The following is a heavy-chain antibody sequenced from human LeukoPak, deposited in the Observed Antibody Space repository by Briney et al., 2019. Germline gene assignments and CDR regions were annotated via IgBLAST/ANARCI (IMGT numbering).Heavy chain of an antibody. CDR3: AREIMGGTFDY. V-gene: IGHV3-21*01. Sequence: KPGGSLRLSCAASGFTFTTYSMNWVRQAPGKGLEWVSSITSSSDSKYNADSIKGRFTISRDNARNSLHLQMNSLRAEDTALYYCAREIMGGTFDYWGQGALVTVSS. CDR2: ITSSSDSK. CDR1: GFTFTTYS. J-gene: IGHJ4*02. D-gene: IGHD1-26*01.